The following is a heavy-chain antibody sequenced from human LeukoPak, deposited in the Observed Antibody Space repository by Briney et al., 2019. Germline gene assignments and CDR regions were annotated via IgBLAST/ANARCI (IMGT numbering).Heavy chain of an antibody. V-gene: IGHV3-64*04. D-gene: IGHD3-16*01. J-gene: IGHJ6*02. CDR3: ARVGAHSYGMDV. CDR1: GFTFSNYW. CDR2: ISSNGGRT. Sequence: PGGSLRLSCATSGFTFSNYWMSWVRQAPGKGLEYVSAISSNGGRTYYADSVKGRFTISRDNAKNSLHLKMNSLRAEDTAEYYCARVGAHSYGMDVWGQGTTVTVSS.